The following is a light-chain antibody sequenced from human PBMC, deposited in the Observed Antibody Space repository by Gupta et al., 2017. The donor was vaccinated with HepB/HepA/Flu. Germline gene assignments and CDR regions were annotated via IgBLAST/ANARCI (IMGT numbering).Light chain of an antibody. CDR2: TAS. J-gene: IGKJ5*01. CDR3: QQRHSYPIT. CDR1: QGISSY. V-gene: IGKV1-9*01. Sequence: DIQLTQSPSFLSASVGDRVTITCRASQGISSYLAWYQQKPGRAPKLLIHTASILQSGVPSRFSGSGSGTEFTLTISSLQPEDFATYYCQQRHSYPITFGQGTRLEIQ.